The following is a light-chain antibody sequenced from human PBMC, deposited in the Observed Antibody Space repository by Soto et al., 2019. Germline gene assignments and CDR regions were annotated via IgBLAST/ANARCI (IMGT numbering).Light chain of an antibody. CDR2: DVT. V-gene: IGLV2-14*03. CDR3: SSYTTSNTRQIV. CDR1: SSDVGGYNY. Sequence: QSVVTQPASVSGSPGQSITISCTGTSSDVGGYNYVSWYQHHPGKAPKLIIYDVTNRPPGVSNPFSGSKSGSTASLTISGLQPEDEADYYCSSYTTSNTRQIVFGTGTKVTVL. J-gene: IGLJ1*01.